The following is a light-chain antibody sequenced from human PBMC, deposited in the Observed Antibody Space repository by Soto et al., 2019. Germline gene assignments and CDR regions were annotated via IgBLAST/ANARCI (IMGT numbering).Light chain of an antibody. CDR2: EVT. CDR3: SSFAGTNSFV. Sequence: QSALTQPASVSESPGQSIIISCTGASSDVGTYSLVSWYQQHPGKAPKLMIYEVTRRPSGVPDRIFGSKSDTTASLTVSGLQADDEVHYYCSSFAGTNSFVFGTGTKLTVL. J-gene: IGLJ1*01. V-gene: IGLV2-23*02. CDR1: SSDVGTYSL.